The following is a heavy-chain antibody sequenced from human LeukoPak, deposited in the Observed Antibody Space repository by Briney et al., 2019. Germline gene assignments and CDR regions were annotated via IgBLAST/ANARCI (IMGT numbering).Heavy chain of an antibody. CDR2: INHSGSA. D-gene: IGHD3-16*02. Sequence: SETLSLTCAVYGGSFSGYYWSWIRQPPGKGLEWIGEINHSGSANYNPSLKSRVTISVDTSKNQFSLKLSSVTAADTAVYYCARGLAVSIYYFDYWGQGTLVTVSS. CDR3: ARGLAVSIYYFDY. V-gene: IGHV4-34*01. J-gene: IGHJ4*02. CDR1: GGSFSGYY.